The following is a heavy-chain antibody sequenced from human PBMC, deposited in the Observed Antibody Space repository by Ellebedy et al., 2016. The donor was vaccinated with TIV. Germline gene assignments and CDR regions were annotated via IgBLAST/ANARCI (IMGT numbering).Heavy chain of an antibody. J-gene: IGHJ4*02. Sequence: AASVKVSCKASGYAFTTYAMNWFRQAPGQGPEWMGWINTNTGNPGYAQGFTGRFVFSLDTSVSTAYLHISSLKAEDTAVYYCARDEANGDFDYWGQGTLVTVSS. CDR2: INTNTGNP. CDR3: ARDEANGDFDY. V-gene: IGHV7-4-1*02. D-gene: IGHD4-17*01. CDR1: GYAFTTYA.